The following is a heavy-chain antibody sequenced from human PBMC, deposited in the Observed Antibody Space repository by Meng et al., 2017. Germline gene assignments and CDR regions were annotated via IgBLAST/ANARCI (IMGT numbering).Heavy chain of an antibody. J-gene: IGHJ4*02. Sequence: VEAGGGVVKPGGSLRLSCVASGLRFTDAWMSWVRQAPGKGLEWVGRIKRNRDGGTIDYAARVKGRFTISRDESKNTLYLQMDSLITEDTAVYFCATGAAAADHWGQGTLVTVSS. CDR1: GLRFTDAW. D-gene: IGHD6-13*01. V-gene: IGHV3-15*01. CDR2: IKRNRDGGTI. CDR3: ATGAAAADH.